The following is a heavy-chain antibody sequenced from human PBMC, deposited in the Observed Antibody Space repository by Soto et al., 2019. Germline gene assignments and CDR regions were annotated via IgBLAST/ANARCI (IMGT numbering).Heavy chain of an antibody. CDR1: GFTFSSYA. D-gene: IGHD2-15*01. V-gene: IGHV3-23*01. Sequence: EVQLLESGGGLVQPGGSLRLSCAASGFTFSSYAMSWVRQAPGKGLEWVSAISGSGGSTYYADSVKGRFTISRDNSKNTLYLQMNSQSAEDTAVHYCAKGGNRDYYYYYMDVWGKGTTVTVSS. CDR2: ISGSGGST. CDR3: AKGGNRDYYYYYMDV. J-gene: IGHJ6*03.